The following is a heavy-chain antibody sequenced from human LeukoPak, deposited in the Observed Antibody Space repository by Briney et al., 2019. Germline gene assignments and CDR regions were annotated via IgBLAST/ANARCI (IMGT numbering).Heavy chain of an antibody. Sequence: GGSLRLSCVASGFIVSSNYMSWVRQAPGKGLEWVSVLYSGGTTSYADSVRGRFTISRDNSKNTLYLQMNSLRADDTAIYYCARGGSSSDNFDYWGQGTLVTVSS. J-gene: IGHJ4*02. CDR3: ARGGSSSDNFDY. D-gene: IGHD6-6*01. V-gene: IGHV3-53*01. CDR1: GFIVSSNY. CDR2: LYSGGTT.